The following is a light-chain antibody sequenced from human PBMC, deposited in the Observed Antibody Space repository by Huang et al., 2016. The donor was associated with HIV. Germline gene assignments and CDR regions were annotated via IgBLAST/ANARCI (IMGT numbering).Light chain of an antibody. CDR3: MQALQTPLT. Sequence: DIVMTQSPLSLSVTPGEPASIACRSSQSLLHRNGNNSLDWFLQKPGQSPQLLIYLGCSRAAGVPNRFSGSGSGTDFTLNISRVEAEDVGVYYCMQALQTPLTFGGGTKVEI. CDR1: QSLLHRNGNNS. J-gene: IGKJ4*01. CDR2: LGC. V-gene: IGKV2-28*01.